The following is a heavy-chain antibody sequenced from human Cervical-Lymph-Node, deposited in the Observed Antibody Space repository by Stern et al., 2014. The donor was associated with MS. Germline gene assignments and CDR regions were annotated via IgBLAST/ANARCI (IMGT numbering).Heavy chain of an antibody. D-gene: IGHD3/OR15-3a*01. Sequence: VQLVESGGGVGQPGRSLRLTCAASGFTFSTFAMHWVRQAPGKGLEWVAVISNDGNHKDYGDSVKGRFTISRDNPKKTVFLQMDSLRTEDTAVYYCARGPWTGRHGDSWGQGTLVSGAS. J-gene: IGHJ4*02. V-gene: IGHV3-30*04. CDR3: ARGPWTGRHGDS. CDR1: GFTFSTFA. CDR2: ISNDGNHK.